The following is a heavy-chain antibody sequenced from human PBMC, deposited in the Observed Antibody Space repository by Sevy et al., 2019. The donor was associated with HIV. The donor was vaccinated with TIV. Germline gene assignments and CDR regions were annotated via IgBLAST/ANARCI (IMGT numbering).Heavy chain of an antibody. CDR2: ISYDGNNK. Sequence: GGSLRLSCAASGFIFNTYAMHWVRQAPGKGLEWVAVISYDGNNKYYADSVKGRFTISRDNSRNTLDLQMNSLRSEDTAVYYCASTGYCTGGSCYSPFGYWGQGTLVTVSS. D-gene: IGHD2-15*01. CDR3: ASTGYCTGGSCYSPFGY. CDR1: GFIFNTYA. J-gene: IGHJ4*02. V-gene: IGHV3-30-3*01.